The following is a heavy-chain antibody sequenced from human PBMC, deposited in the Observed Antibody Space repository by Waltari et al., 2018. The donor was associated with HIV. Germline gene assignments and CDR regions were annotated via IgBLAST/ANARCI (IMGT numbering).Heavy chain of an antibody. D-gene: IGHD2-15*01. V-gene: IGHV7-4-1*01. J-gene: IGHJ4*02. CDR3: AEGYGAFDFDY. CDR1: ENAFSGSV. Sequence: VQLKQSPSQFKKPGTSVKISCKPSENAFSGSVINWVRQAPGQGLECIGLIDTKTGSPTYAQVFSGLLILSLDTSVTTSYLQIRALKTNDTATYYCAEGYGAFDFDYWGQGTLITVSP. CDR2: IDTKTGSP.